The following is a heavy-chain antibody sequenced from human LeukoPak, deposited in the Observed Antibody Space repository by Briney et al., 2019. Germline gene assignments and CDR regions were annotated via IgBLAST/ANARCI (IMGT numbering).Heavy chain of an antibody. Sequence: SETLSLTCNVSGYFISSGYYWGWIRQPPGKGLEWIGSIYHSGSTNYNPSLKSRVTISVDTSKNQFSLKLSSVTAADTAVYYCARGTNYYDSSGYYSYYMDVWGKGTTVTVSS. V-gene: IGHV4-38-2*02. CDR1: GYFISSGYY. J-gene: IGHJ6*03. CDR2: IYHSGST. D-gene: IGHD3-22*01. CDR3: ARGTNYYDSSGYYSYYMDV.